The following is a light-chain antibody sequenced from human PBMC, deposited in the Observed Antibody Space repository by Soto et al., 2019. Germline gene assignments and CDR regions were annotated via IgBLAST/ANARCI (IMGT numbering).Light chain of an antibody. J-gene: IGKJ5*01. CDR3: QQRNVWPPIT. CDR1: QSVRTS. V-gene: IGKV3-11*01. CDR2: DAS. Sequence: EVVLTQSPATLSLSPGEXATLSCRASQSVRTSLAWYQHKPGQAPRLVIYDASLRANGVPARFGGSGSGTDFTLTIDSLEPEDFAVYYCQQRNVWPPITFGQGTRLEIK.